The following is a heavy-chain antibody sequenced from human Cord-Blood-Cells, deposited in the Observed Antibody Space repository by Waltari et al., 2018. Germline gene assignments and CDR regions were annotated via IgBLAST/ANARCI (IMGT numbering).Heavy chain of an antibody. D-gene: IGHD6-6*01. J-gene: IGHJ6*03. CDR2: IRGYHGNK. CDR3: ARLEYSRADYYYDCMDG. CDR1: VYTFTSYG. Sequence: QLHLVQSGAEVQKPGASVQVSCKASVYTFTSYGISWLRRAPRRGLEWLGRIRGYHGNKHYVEWLKDRANMTTATTTVTVYVEPRSLRSADTAEDGCARLEYSRADYYYDCMDGGGKATTVT. V-gene: IGHV1-18*04.